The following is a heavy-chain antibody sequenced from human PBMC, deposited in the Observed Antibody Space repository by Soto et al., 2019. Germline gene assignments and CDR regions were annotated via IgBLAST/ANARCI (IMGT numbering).Heavy chain of an antibody. V-gene: IGHV3-21*01. D-gene: IGHD6-19*01. CDR3: AREEYIAVTGTFRY. J-gene: IGHJ4*01. Sequence: EVQLVESGGGLVKPGGSLRLSCAASGFTFSTYTLNWVRQAPGKGLEWVSSISSSSSYIYYADSVKGRFTISRDNAKTSLYLQMNSLRAEDTAVYYFAREEYIAVTGTFRYWGHGTLVTVSS. CDR2: ISSSSSYI. CDR1: GFTFSTYT.